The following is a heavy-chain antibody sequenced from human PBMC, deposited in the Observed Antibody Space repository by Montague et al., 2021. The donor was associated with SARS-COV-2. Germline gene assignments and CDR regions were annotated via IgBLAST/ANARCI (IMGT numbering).Heavy chain of an antibody. CDR1: GGSISSYY. CDR3: ARAAGYNWNYGYNWFDP. V-gene: IGHV4-59*01. Sequence: SETLSLTCTVSGGSISSYYWSWIRQPPGKGLEWIGCIYYSGSTXXXPSXXXRVTISVDTSKNQFSLKLSSVTAADTAVYYCARAAGYNWNYGYNWFDPWGQGTLVTVSS. CDR2: IYYSGST. D-gene: IGHD1-7*01. J-gene: IGHJ5*02.